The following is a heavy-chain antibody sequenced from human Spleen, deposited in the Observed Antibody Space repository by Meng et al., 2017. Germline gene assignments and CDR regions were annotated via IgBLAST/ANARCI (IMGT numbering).Heavy chain of an antibody. CDR3: VKDTTYDFGGNSYFQH. CDR2: STWNSGRV. J-gene: IGHJ1*01. D-gene: IGHD4-23*01. CDR1: GFTFDDYA. Sequence: SLKISCAASGFTFDDYAMDWVRQAPGKGLEWVSGSTWNSGRVRYADSVKGRFTISRDNAKNSLYLQMDSLRPEDTALYYCVKDTTYDFGGNSYFQHWGQGTLVTVSS. V-gene: IGHV3-9*01.